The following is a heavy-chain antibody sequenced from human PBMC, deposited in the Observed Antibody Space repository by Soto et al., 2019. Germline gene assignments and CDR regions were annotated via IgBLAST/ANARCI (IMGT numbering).Heavy chain of an antibody. CDR2: TYYRSKWYN. CDR3: AREEAAYYDILTGYYMWSDAFDI. Sequence: SQTLSLTCAISGDSVSSNSAAWNWIRQSPSRGLEWLGRTYYRSKWYNDYAVSVKSRITINPDTSKNQFSLQLNPVTPEDTAVYYCAREEAAYYDILTGYYMWSDAFDIWGQGTMVTVSS. J-gene: IGHJ3*02. D-gene: IGHD3-9*01. V-gene: IGHV6-1*01. CDR1: GDSVSSNSAA.